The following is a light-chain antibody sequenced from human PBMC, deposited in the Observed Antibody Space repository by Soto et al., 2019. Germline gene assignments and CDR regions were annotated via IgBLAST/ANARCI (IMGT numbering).Light chain of an antibody. V-gene: IGLV2-14*01. CDR1: SSDVGGYNY. Sequence: QSALTQPASVSGSPGQSVTISCTGTSSDVGGYNYVSWYQHHPGKAPKLMIYEVSNRPSGVSNRFSGSKSGNTASLTISGLQAEDEADYYCSSYTSSSTLYVFGTGNKLTVL. CDR2: EVS. CDR3: SSYTSSSTLYV. J-gene: IGLJ1*01.